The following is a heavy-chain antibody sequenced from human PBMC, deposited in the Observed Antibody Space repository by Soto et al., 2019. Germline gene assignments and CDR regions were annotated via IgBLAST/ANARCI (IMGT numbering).Heavy chain of an antibody. CDR1: GFTFSDYY. Sequence: QVQLVESGGGLVKPGGSLRLSCAVSGFTFSDYYMTWIRQAPGKGLEWVSYISSSTSHTNYADSVKGRFIISRDNAKNSLFLQMNSLRAEDTAVYYCARGRGAAADYFDFLGQGTLVTVSS. CDR3: ARGRGAAADYFDF. V-gene: IGHV3-11*05. CDR2: ISSSTSHT. D-gene: IGHD6-13*01. J-gene: IGHJ4*02.